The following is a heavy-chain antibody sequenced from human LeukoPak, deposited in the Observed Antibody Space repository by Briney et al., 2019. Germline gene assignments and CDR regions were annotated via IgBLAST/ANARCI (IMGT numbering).Heavy chain of an antibody. CDR3: ARGDGYETYQNPDY. J-gene: IGHJ4*02. CDR1: GGSISSGDYY. CDR2: IYYSGST. V-gene: IGHV4-30-4*08. Sequence: SQTLSLTCTVSGGSISSGDYYWSWIRQPPGKGLEWIGYIYYSGSTYYNPSLKSRVTISVDTSKNQFSLKLSSVTAADTAVYYCARGDGYETYQNPDYWGQGTLVTVSS. D-gene: IGHD2-2*03.